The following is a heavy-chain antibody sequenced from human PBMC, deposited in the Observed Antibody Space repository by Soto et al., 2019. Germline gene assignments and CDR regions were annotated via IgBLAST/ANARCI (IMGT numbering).Heavy chain of an antibody. Sequence: QVQLQQSGPGLVKPSQTLTLTCAMSGDSVSSNSAAWTWIRQSTSRGLEWLGRTYYRSTWGNDSAISLKSRITINPDTSTNQFPLHLNSVTPQDTSVYYCARHIAATGTADTFDYWGQANLLTVSS. D-gene: IGHD6-13*01. CDR2: TYYRSTWGN. J-gene: IGHJ4*02. V-gene: IGHV6-1*01. CDR1: GDSVSSNSAA. CDR3: ARHIAATGTADTFDY.